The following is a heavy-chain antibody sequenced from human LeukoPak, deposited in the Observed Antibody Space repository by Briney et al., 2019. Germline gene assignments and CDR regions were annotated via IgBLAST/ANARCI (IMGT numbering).Heavy chain of an antibody. V-gene: IGHV3-23*01. D-gene: IGHD3-3*01. J-gene: IGHJ4*02. CDR2: ISRRADST. CDR3: AKASFYYDFWSGPFAS. CDR1: GFTFDDYA. Sequence: GGSLRLSCAASGFTFDDYAMHWVRQAPGKGLEWVAAISRRADSTYYADSVKGRLTISRDNAKSSLFLQMNSLRAEDTAVYYCAKASFYYDFWSGPFASWGQGSLVVVSS.